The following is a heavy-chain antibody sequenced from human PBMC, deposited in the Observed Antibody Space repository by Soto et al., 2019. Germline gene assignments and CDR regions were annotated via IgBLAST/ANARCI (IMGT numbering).Heavy chain of an antibody. CDR3: ARAVAVAADFDY. J-gene: IGHJ4*02. Sequence: ASVKVSCKASGYTFTTYYMHWVRQAPGQRLEWMGWINAGNGNTKYSQKFQGRVTITRDTSASTAYMELSSLRSEDTAVYYCARAVAVAADFDYWGQGTLVTVSS. V-gene: IGHV1-3*01. CDR1: GYTFTTYY. CDR2: INAGNGNT. D-gene: IGHD6-19*01.